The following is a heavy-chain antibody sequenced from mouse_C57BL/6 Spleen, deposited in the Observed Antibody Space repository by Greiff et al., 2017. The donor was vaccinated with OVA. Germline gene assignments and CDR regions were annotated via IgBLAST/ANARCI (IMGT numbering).Heavy chain of an antibody. CDR1: GYAFSSSW. CDR2: IYPGDGDT. Sequence: VQLQQSGPELVKPGASVKISCKASGYAFSSSWMNWVKQRPGKGLEWIGRIYPGDGDTNYNGKFKGKATLTADKSSSTAYMQLSSLTSEYSAVYFCASSDYYGSSWFAYWGQGTLVTVSA. D-gene: IGHD1-1*01. CDR3: ASSDYYGSSWFAY. J-gene: IGHJ3*01. V-gene: IGHV1-82*01.